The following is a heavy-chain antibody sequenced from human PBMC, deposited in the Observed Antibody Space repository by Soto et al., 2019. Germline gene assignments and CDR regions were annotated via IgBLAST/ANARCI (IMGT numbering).Heavy chain of an antibody. CDR2: INPNSGST. V-gene: IGHV1-2*04. CDR3: ARDRSWDYYYGMDV. CDR1: GYVFTSYG. D-gene: IGHD7-27*01. J-gene: IGHJ6*02. Sequence: ASVNVSCKASGYVFTSYGISWVRQAPGQGLEWMGWINPNSGSTNYAQKFQGWVTMTRDTSISTAYMELSRLRSDDTAVYYCARDRSWDYYYGMDVWGQGTTVTVSS.